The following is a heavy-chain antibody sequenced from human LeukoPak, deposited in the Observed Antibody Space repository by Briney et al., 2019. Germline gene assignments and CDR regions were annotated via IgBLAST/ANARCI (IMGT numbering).Heavy chain of an antibody. J-gene: IGHJ6*03. CDR1: GFTFSSYG. CDR2: IRYDGSNK. V-gene: IGHV3-30*02. Sequence: GGSLRLSCAASGFTFSSYGRRWVRQAPGKGEWVAFIRYDGSNKYYADSVKGRFSISGDNSNNTLYLQMNSLRAEDTAVYYCAKGVNPFYYYMGVWGKGTTVTVSS. CDR3: AKGVNPFYYYMGV.